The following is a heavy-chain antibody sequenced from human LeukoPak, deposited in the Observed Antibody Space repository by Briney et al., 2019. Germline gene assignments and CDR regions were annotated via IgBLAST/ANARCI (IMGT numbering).Heavy chain of an antibody. CDR1: GGTFSSYT. CDR3: ARDPQGGTMVRGVIKYYYYGMDV. V-gene: IGHV1-69*04. D-gene: IGHD3-10*01. Sequence: ASVKVSCKASGGTFSSYTISWVRQAPGQGLEWMGRIIPILGIANYAQKFQGRVTITADKSTSTAYMELSSLRSEDTAVYYCARDPQGGTMVRGVIKYYYYGMDVWGKGTTVTVSS. J-gene: IGHJ6*04. CDR2: IIPILGIA.